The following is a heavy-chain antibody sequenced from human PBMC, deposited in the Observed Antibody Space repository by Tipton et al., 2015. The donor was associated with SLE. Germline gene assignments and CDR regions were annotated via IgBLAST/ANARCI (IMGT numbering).Heavy chain of an antibody. D-gene: IGHD5-12*01. CDR1: GGSISSYY. V-gene: IGHV4-59*01. CDR3: ARGEGGYSGYDRPQLQYYYMDG. Sequence: TLSLTCTVSGGSISSYYWSWIRQPPGKGLEWIGYIYYSGSTNYNPSLKSRVTISVDTSKNQFSLKLSSVTAADTAVYYCARGEGGYSGYDRPQLQYYYMDGWAKGTTVIVSS. CDR2: IYYSGST. J-gene: IGHJ6*03.